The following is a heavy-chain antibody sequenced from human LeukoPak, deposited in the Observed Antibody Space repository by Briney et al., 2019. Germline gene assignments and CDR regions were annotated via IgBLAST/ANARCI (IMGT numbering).Heavy chain of an antibody. CDR1: GGSISSYY. V-gene: IGHV4-59*01. D-gene: IGHD6-25*01. CDR2: IYHSGST. J-gene: IGHJ4*02. CDR3: ARSQYSTGLFDF. Sequence: PSETLSLTCTVSGGSISSYYWNWIRQPPGKGLEWIGYIYHSGSTKYKTSLRSRVTISEDKSKNQYSLNLRSMTAADTAVYYCARSQYSTGLFDFWGQGTLVTVSS.